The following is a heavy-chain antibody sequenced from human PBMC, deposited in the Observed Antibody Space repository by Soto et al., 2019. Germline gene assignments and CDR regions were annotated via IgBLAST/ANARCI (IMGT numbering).Heavy chain of an antibody. D-gene: IGHD6-13*01. CDR3: AREPAAAGYYYGMDV. Sequence: GSLRLSCVASGFTFSSYSMNWVRQAPGKGLEWVSSISSSSSYIYYADSVKGRFTISRDNAKNSLYLQMNSLRAEDTAVYYCAREPAAAGYYYGMDVWGQGTTVTVSS. CDR2: ISSSSSYI. V-gene: IGHV3-21*01. CDR1: GFTFSSYS. J-gene: IGHJ6*02.